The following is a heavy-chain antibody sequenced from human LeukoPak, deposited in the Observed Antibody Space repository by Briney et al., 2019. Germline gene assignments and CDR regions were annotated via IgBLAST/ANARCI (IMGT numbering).Heavy chain of an antibody. CDR3: AKLSWREVPSDTFGY. Sequence: PGGSLRLSCAASGFTFSSYAMSWVRQAPGKGLEWISSISGSGTDTYYADSVKGRFTISRDNSKNTLYLQMNSLRAEDMAVFYCAKLSWREVPSDTFGYWGQGTLVTVSS. J-gene: IGHJ4*02. D-gene: IGHD6-13*01. CDR1: GFTFSSYA. V-gene: IGHV3-23*01. CDR2: ISGSGTDT.